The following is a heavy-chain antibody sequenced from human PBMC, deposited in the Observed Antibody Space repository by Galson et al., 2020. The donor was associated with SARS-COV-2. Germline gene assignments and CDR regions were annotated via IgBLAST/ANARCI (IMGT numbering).Heavy chain of an antibody. V-gene: IGHV2-70*11. CDR3: TRVIGTYYFGSGRNGAFDY. J-gene: IGHJ4*02. Sequence: ESGPTLVKPTQTLTLTCTFSGFSLSTSGMCVSWIRQPPGEALEWLARIDWDDDKHYRASLKTRLTISKDTSKNQVVLTMTNMDPVDTATYYCTRVIGTYYFGSGRNGAFDYWGQGTLVTVSS. D-gene: IGHD3-10*01. CDR2: IDWDDDK. CDR1: GFSLSTSGMC.